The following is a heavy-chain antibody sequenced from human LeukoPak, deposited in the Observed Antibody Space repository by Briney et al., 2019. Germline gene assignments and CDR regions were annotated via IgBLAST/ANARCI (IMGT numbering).Heavy chain of an antibody. J-gene: IGHJ5*02. CDR3: ARRLAVAGTTYWFDP. Sequence: ASVKVSCKASGYTFTSYYMHWVRQAPGQGLEWMGIINPSGGSTSYAQKFQGRVTMTRDTSTSTVYMELSSLRSEDTAVYYCARRLAVAGTTYWFDPWGQGTLVTVSS. D-gene: IGHD6-19*01. V-gene: IGHV1-46*01. CDR1: GYTFTSYY. CDR2: INPSGGST.